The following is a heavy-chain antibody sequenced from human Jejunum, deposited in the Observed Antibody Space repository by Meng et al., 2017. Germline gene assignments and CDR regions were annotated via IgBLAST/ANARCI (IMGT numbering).Heavy chain of an antibody. V-gene: IGHV3-30*01. CDR1: GFTFGGFA. Sequence: QVRRVESGGGVVQPGRSLSLSCAASGFTFGGFAMVWVRQAPGKGLEWAAVISFDGSNKFYGDSVKGRFTVSRDNSKNTLYLQMDSLRVDDTAVYYCARAYYDGSGRFDFWGQGTLVTVSS. J-gene: IGHJ4*02. CDR2: ISFDGSNK. CDR3: ARAYYDGSGRFDF. D-gene: IGHD3-22*01.